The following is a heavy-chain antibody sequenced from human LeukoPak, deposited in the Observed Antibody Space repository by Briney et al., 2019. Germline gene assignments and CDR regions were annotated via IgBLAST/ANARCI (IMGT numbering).Heavy chain of an antibody. CDR3: AREERNGGYLADN. V-gene: IGHV1-69*13. CDR1: GGTFSSYA. J-gene: IGHJ4*02. CDR2: IIPIFGTA. D-gene: IGHD3-10*01. Sequence: GASVKVSCKASGGTFSSYAISWVRQAPGQGLEWMGGIIPIFGTANYAQKFQGRVTITADESTSTAYMELSGLRSEDTAVYYCAREERNGGYLADNWGQGTLVTVSS.